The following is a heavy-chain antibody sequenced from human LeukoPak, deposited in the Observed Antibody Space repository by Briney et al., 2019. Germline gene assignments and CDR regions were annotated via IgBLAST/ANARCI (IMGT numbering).Heavy chain of an antibody. CDR2: ISPSGAST. CDR1: GYTFTSNY. Sequence: GASVKVSCKAFGYTFTSNYMHWVRQAPGQGPEWMGVISPSGASTTYAQKFQGRVTLTRDTSISTAYMELSRLRSDDTAVYYCARLSGSYEYYFDYWGQGTLVTVSS. J-gene: IGHJ4*02. V-gene: IGHV1-46*01. D-gene: IGHD1-26*01. CDR3: ARLSGSYEYYFDY.